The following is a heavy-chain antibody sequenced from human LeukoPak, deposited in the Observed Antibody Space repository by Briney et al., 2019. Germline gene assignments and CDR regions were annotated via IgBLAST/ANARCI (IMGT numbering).Heavy chain of an antibody. CDR1: GFTFTDEY. Sequence: RASVKVSCKSSGFTFTDEYIHWVRQAPGQGLEWMGWINPYSGAINYAQKFQGRVTLTRDTSISTAYMELSRLTAGDTAVYYCARDPKSQLLLDYWGQGTLVTVSS. CDR3: ARDPKSQLLLDY. CDR2: INPYSGAI. D-gene: IGHD2-2*01. J-gene: IGHJ4*02. V-gene: IGHV1-2*02.